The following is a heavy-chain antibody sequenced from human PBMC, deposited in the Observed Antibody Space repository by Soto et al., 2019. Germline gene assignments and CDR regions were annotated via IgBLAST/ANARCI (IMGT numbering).Heavy chain of an antibody. J-gene: IGHJ1*01. CDR1: GGTFSSYT. CDR2: IIPILGIA. CDR3: ARDHGDCSGGSCYYFQH. D-gene: IGHD2-15*01. V-gene: IGHV1-69*08. Sequence: QVQLVQSGAEVKKPGSSVKVSRKASGGTFSSYTISWVRQAPGQGLEWMGRIIPILGIANYAQKFQGRVTITADKSTSTAYMELSSLRSEDTAVYYCARDHGDCSGGSCYYFQHWGQGTLVTVSS.